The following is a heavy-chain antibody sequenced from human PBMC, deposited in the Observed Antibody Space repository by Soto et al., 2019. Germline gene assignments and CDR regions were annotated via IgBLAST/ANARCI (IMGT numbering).Heavy chain of an antibody. CDR2: INAGNGNT. Sequence: GASVKVCCKASGDTLNSYAMQWVRQAPGQRLEWMGWINAGNGNTKYSQKFQGRVTITRDTSASTVYMELSSLRSEDTAVYYCANATVTPAYNGFDPWGQGTLVTISS. J-gene: IGHJ5*02. CDR3: ANATVTPAYNGFDP. V-gene: IGHV1-3*01. CDR1: GDTLNSYA. D-gene: IGHD4-4*01.